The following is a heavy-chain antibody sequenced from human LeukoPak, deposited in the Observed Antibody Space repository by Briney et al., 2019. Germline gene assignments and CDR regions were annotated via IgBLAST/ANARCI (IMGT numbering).Heavy chain of an antibody. CDR3: ARSVDTAMVGYYYYYMDV. Sequence: SETLSLTCTVSGGSISSYYWSWIRQPPGKGLEWIGYIYYSGSTNYNPSLKSRVTISVDTSKNQFSLKLSSVTAADTAVYYCARSVDTAMVGYYYYYMDVWGNGTTVTVSS. J-gene: IGHJ6*03. D-gene: IGHD5-18*01. CDR1: GGSISSYY. V-gene: IGHV4-59*08. CDR2: IYYSGST.